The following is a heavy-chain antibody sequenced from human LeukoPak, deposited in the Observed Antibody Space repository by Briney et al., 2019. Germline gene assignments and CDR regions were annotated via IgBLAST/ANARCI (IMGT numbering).Heavy chain of an antibody. CDR3: ARDHDSSSCPYFDY. D-gene: IGHD6-13*01. CDR2: ISSSSSTI. CDR1: GFTFSSYS. V-gene: IGHV3-48*01. J-gene: IGHJ4*02. Sequence: GGSLRLSCAASGFTFSSYSMNWVRQAPGKGLEWVSYISSSSSTIFYADSVKGRFTISRDNAKNSLYLQMNSLRAEDTAVYYCARDHDSSSCPYFDYWGQGTLVTVSS.